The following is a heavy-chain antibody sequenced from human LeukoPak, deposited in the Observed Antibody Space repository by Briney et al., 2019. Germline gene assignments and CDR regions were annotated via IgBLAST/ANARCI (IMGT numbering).Heavy chain of an antibody. D-gene: IGHD3-22*01. V-gene: IGHV4-39*07. CDR3: ARIEYFHGSSYYYVHPSTPDS. Sequence: KPSETLSLTCTVSPGTITDDSYFWDWIRQPPGKGLEWIGSFYYSASTYYAPSLRSRVTISGDTSKRHFSLRLTSVTVADTAMYYCARIEYFHGSSYYYVHPSTPDSWGQGTQVTVSS. CDR2: FYYSAST. CDR1: PGTITDDSYF. J-gene: IGHJ4*02.